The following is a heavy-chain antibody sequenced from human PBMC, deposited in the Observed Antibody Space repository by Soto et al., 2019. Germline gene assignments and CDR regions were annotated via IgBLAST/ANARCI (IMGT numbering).Heavy chain of an antibody. CDR2: INHSGST. J-gene: IGHJ4*02. D-gene: IGHD5-18*01. V-gene: IGHV4-34*01. CDR3: ARADVDTAIVPRPKYYFDY. Sequence: QVQLQQWGAGLLKPSETLSLTCAVYGGSFSGYYWSWIRQPPGKGLEWIGEINHSGSTNYNPSLKSRVTISVDTSKNQFSLKLSSVTAADTAVYYCARADVDTAIVPRPKYYFDYWGQGTLVTVSS. CDR1: GGSFSGYY.